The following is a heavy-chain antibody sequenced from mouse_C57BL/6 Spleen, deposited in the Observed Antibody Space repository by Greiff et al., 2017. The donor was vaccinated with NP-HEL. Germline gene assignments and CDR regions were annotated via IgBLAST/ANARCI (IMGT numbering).Heavy chain of an antibody. CDR2: IHPNSGST. CDR1: GYTFTSYW. CDR3: AREFGRYFDV. V-gene: IGHV1-64*01. Sequence: VQLQQSGAELVKPGASVKLSCKASGYTFTSYWMHWVKQRPGQGLEWIGMIHPNSGSTNYNEKFKSKATLTVDKSSSTAYMQLSSLTSEDSAVYYCAREFGRYFDVWGTGTTVTVSS. J-gene: IGHJ1*03.